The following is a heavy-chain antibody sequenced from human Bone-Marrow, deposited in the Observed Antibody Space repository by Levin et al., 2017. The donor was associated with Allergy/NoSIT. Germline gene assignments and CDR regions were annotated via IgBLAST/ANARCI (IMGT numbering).Heavy chain of an antibody. CDR3: ARERRYDFWSGSAENWFDP. V-gene: IGHV1-18*01. D-gene: IGHD3-3*01. CDR1: GYTFTSYG. CDR2: ISAYNGNT. Sequence: ASVKVSCKASGYTFTSYGISWVRQAPGQGLEWMGWISAYNGNTNYAQKLQGRVTMTTDTSTSTAYMELRSLRSDDTAVYYCARERRYDFWSGSAENWFDPWGQGTLVTVSS. J-gene: IGHJ5*02.